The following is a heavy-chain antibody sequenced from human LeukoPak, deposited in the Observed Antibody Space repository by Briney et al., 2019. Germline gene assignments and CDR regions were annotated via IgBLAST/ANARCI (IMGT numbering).Heavy chain of an antibody. Sequence: WASVKVSCKASGYTFTSYYMHWVRQAPGQGLEWMGIINPSGGSTSYAQKFQGRVTMTRDTSTSTVYMELSSLRSEDTAVYYCARVGAIAVAGQYFDYWGQGTLVTVSS. D-gene: IGHD6-19*01. CDR3: ARVGAIAVAGQYFDY. V-gene: IGHV1-46*01. CDR2: INPSGGST. J-gene: IGHJ4*02. CDR1: GYTFTSYY.